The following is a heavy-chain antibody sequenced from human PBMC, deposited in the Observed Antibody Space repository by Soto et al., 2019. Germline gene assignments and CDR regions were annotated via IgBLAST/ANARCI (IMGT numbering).Heavy chain of an antibody. D-gene: IGHD1-26*01. CDR2: ISYDGSNK. CDR1: GFTFSSYG. V-gene: IGHV3-30*18. Sequence: PGGSLRLSCAASGFTFSSYGMHWVRQAPGKGLEWVAVISYDGSNKYYADSVKGRFTISRDNSKNTLYLQMNSLRAEDTVVYYCAKDLYPRGMWEDGMDVWGQGTTVTVSS. J-gene: IGHJ6*02. CDR3: AKDLYPRGMWEDGMDV.